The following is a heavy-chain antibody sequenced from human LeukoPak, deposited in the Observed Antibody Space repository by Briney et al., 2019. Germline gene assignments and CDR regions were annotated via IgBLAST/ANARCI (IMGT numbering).Heavy chain of an antibody. CDR2: IYYSGST. Sequence: SETLSLTCTVSGGSISSGGYYWSWIRQHPGKGLEWIGYIYYSGSTYYNPSLKSRVTISVDTSKNQFSLKLSSVTAADTAVYYCACTDKHYYYYCMDVWGQGTTVTVSS. J-gene: IGHJ6*02. V-gene: IGHV4-31*03. CDR3: ACTDKHYYYYCMDV. CDR1: GGSISSGGYY.